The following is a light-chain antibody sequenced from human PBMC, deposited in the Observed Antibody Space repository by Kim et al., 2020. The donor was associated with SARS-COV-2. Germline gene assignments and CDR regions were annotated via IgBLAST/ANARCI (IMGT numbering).Light chain of an antibody. CDR3: SSYTTSTTLV. J-gene: IGLJ1*01. CDR2: DVS. V-gene: IGLV2-14*03. Sequence: GQSITISCTGTTSDVGGYNYVSWYQQHPGKAPKLMIYDVSNRPSGVANRFSGSKSGNTASLTISGLQTEDEADYYCSSYTTSTTLVFGTGTKVTVL. CDR1: TSDVGGYNY.